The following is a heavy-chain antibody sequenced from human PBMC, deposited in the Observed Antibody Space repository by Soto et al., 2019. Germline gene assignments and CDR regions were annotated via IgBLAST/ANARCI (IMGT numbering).Heavy chain of an antibody. V-gene: IGHV3-49*04. CDR2: IRSKAYGGTT. J-gene: IGHJ6*02. Sequence: GGSLRLSCTASGSTFGDYAMSWVRQAPGKGLEWVGFIRSKAYGGTTEYAASVKGRFTISRDDSKSIAYLQMNSLKTEDTAVYYCTRDELRYFDWLLPYYYGMDVWGQGTTVTVSS. D-gene: IGHD3-9*01. CDR3: TRDELRYFDWLLPYYYGMDV. CDR1: GSTFGDYA.